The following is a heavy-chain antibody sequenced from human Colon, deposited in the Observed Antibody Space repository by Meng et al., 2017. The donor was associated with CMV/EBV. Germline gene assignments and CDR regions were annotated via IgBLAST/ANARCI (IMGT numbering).Heavy chain of an antibody. CDR1: GFTFSNYW. D-gene: IGHD3-3*01. CDR3: AMDLNFWSGYYDY. CDR2: INGDGSST. V-gene: IGHV3-74*03. J-gene: IGHJ4*01. Sequence: GESLKISCVASGFTFSNYWMHWVRQTPGKGLVWVSLINGDGSSTKYGDSVKGRFTISRDNAKNTIYLEMNSLRAEDTGVYFCAMDLNFWSGYYDYWGHGTPVTVSS.